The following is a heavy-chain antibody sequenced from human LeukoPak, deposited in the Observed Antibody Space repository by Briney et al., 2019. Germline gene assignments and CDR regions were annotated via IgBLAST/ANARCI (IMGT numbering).Heavy chain of an antibody. D-gene: IGHD3-22*01. V-gene: IGHV3-7*03. J-gene: IGHJ4*02. CDR3: VRDRGYSTFDY. CDR1: GFSFSDHY. Sequence: GGALRLSCVGSGFSFSDHYIDWVRQAPGKGLEWVANINLDGSEINYLDSLTGRLTTSRDNAKDSLYLQMNGLRAEDTAVYFCVRDRGYSTFDYWGQGTLVTVSS. CDR2: INLDGSEI.